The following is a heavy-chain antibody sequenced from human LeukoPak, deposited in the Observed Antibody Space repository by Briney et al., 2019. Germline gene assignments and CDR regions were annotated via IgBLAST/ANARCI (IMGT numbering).Heavy chain of an antibody. CDR3: ARVSRDSGNYYTFLDY. CDR1: GGPISSGDYY. CDR2: INYRGTT. Sequence: KPSETLSLTCTVSGGPISSGDYYWGWIRQPPGMGPEWIGSINYRGTTYYNLSLQSRVAISVDTSKNQFSLQLTSVTATDTAVYYCARVSRDSGNYYTFLDYWGQGTLVTVSS. D-gene: IGHD1-26*01. V-gene: IGHV4-39*07. J-gene: IGHJ4*02.